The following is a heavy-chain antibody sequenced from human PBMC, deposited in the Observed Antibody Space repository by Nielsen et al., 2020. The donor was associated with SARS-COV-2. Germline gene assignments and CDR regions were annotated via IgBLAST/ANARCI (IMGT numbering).Heavy chain of an antibody. CDR1: GYTFTNYW. V-gene: IGHV5-10-1*01. Sequence: GGSLRLSCQASGYTFTNYWITWVRQMPGKGLEWMGRIDPSDSYTNYSPSFQGHVTISADKSISTAYLQWSSLKASDTAMYYCARLAGDYYYYYGMDVWGQGTTVTVSS. CDR2: IDPSDSYT. CDR3: ARLAGDYYYYYGMDV. D-gene: IGHD6-19*01. J-gene: IGHJ6*02.